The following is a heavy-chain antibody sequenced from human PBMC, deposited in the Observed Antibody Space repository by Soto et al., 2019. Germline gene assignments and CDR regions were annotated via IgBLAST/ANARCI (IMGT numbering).Heavy chain of an antibody. CDR2: IWYDGSKK. V-gene: IGHV3-33*01. J-gene: IGHJ4*02. Sequence: GGSLRLSCAASGFTFSSYGMHWVRQAPGKGLEWVSVIWYDGSKKYYADSVKGRFTISRDNSKNTLYLQMNSLRAEDTAVYYCARGLTDWAGSFYAYWGLGTPVTVSS. CDR3: ARGLTDWAGSFYAY. CDR1: GFTFSSYG. D-gene: IGHD3-16*01.